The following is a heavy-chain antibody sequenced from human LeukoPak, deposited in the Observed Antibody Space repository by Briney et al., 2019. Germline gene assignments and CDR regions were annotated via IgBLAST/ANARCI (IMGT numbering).Heavy chain of an antibody. Sequence: ASETLSLTCAVSGYPISSGYYWGWIRQPPGKGLEWIGTIYHSGSTYYNPSLKSRVTVSVDTSKNQFSLKLSSVTAADTAVYYCARVGKSGSRYYFDYWGQGTLVTVSS. CDR2: IYHSGST. CDR3: ARVGKSGSRYYFDY. V-gene: IGHV4-38-2*01. CDR1: GYPISSGYY. J-gene: IGHJ4*02. D-gene: IGHD1-26*01.